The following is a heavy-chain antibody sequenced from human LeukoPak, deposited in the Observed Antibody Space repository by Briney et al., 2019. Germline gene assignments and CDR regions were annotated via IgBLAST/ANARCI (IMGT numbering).Heavy chain of an antibody. CDR1: GVTFSSYW. J-gene: IGHJ3*02. Sequence: PGGSLRLSCAASGVTFSSYWMSWVRQAPGKGLEWVANIKEDGSEKYYVDSVKGRFTISRDNSKNTLYLQMNSLRAEDTAVYYCARDTNPTTVTHFDIWGQGTMVTVSS. CDR2: IKEDGSEK. CDR3: ARDTNPTTVTHFDI. D-gene: IGHD4-17*01. V-gene: IGHV3-7*03.